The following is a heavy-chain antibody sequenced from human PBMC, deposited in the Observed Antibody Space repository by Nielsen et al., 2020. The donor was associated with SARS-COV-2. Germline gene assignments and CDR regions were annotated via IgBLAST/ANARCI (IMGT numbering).Heavy chain of an antibody. D-gene: IGHD3-10*01. V-gene: IGHV1-18*04. Sequence: ASVKVSCKASGFTFPTYGISWVRQAPGQGLEWMGWISGYNGNTNYAQKFQGRVSMTTDTSTSTGYMELRSLRSDDTAVYYCARIGAYYGSGTYPDYWGQGTLVTVSS. CDR1: GFTFPTYG. J-gene: IGHJ4*02. CDR2: ISGYNGNT. CDR3: ARIGAYYGSGTYPDY.